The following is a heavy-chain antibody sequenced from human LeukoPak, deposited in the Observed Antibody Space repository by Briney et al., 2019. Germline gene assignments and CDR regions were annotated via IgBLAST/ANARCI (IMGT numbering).Heavy chain of an antibody. V-gene: IGHV3-30*18. Sequence: GGSLRLSCTLSGYVFYTYGMHWVRQAPGKGVEGVALISYDGNKKYYVDSVKGRFTISRDNSKNMVYLQMSSLRAEDTAVYFCAKIIRSRGGAVNSEDYGGQGTLVTVSS. CDR1: GYVFYTYG. J-gene: IGHJ4*02. D-gene: IGHD3-10*01. CDR3: AKIIRSRGGAVNSEDY. CDR2: ISYDGNKK.